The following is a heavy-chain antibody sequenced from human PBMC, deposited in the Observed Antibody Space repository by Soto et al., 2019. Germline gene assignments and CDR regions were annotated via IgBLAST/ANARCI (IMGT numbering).Heavy chain of an antibody. Sequence: PSETLSLTCAVSGGSISSGGYSWSWLRQPPGKGLEWIGYIYHSGSTYYNPSLKSRVTISVDKSKNQFSLKLSSVTAADTAVYYCARAVVVAASPVGLAYYFDYWGQGTLVTVSS. CDR2: IYHSGST. D-gene: IGHD2-15*01. V-gene: IGHV4-30-2*01. J-gene: IGHJ4*02. CDR1: GGSISSGGYS. CDR3: ARAVVVAASPVGLAYYFDY.